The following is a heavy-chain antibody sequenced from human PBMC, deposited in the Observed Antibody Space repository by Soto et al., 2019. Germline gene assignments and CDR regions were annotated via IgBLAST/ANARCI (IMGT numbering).Heavy chain of an antibody. CDR2: ISRKANSYTT. CDR1: GLIFSDYH. Sequence: EVQLVESGGGLVQPGGSLRLSCAASGLIFSDYHMDWVRQAPGKGLEWVGRISRKANSYTTEYAASGKGRFTISRDDAKNSLYLQMNSLKTEDTAVYYCAMLGGWSGGSNDMDVWGQGTTVTVSS. J-gene: IGHJ6*02. D-gene: IGHD6-19*01. V-gene: IGHV3-72*01. CDR3: AMLGGWSGGSNDMDV.